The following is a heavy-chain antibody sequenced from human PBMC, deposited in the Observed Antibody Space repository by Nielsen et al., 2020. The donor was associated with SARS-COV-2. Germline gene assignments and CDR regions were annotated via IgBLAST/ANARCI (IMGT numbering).Heavy chain of an antibody. D-gene: IGHD1-1*01. V-gene: IGHV3-7*01. CDR2: IKEDGSEK. Sequence: GGSLRLSCAASGFSFSSYWMSWVRQAPGKGLEWVANIKEDGSEKNYVDSVKGRFTISRDNDKNSLYLQMNSLRIEDTALYYCASHGTFDHWGQGALVTVSS. CDR1: GFSFSSYW. J-gene: IGHJ4*02. CDR3: ASHGTFDH.